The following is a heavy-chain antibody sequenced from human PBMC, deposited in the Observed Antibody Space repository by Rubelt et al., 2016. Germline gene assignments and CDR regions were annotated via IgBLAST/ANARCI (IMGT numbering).Heavy chain of an antibody. V-gene: IGHV3-48*03. D-gene: IGHD3-10*01. CDR1: GFTFSSYE. J-gene: IGHJ4*02. Sequence: EVQLVESGGGLVQPGGSLRLSCAASGFTFSSYEMTWVRQAPGKGLAWVSYISSSGSTIYYADSVKGRFTISRDNAKNSLYLQMNSLRAEDTAVYYCAILITWLTFDYWGQGTLV. CDR2: ISSSGSTI. CDR3: AILITWLTFDY.